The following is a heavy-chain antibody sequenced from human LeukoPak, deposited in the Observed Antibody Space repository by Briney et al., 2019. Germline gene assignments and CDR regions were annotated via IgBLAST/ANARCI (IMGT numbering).Heavy chain of an antibody. CDR2: INPNSGGT. J-gene: IGHJ6*03. CDR1: GYTFTSYG. V-gene: IGHV1-2*02. D-gene: IGHD3-10*01. CDR3: ARAFGVETWFGESKYYYYYYMDV. Sequence: GASVKVSCKASGYTFTSYGISWVRQAPGQGLEWMGWINPNSGGTNYAQKFQGRVTMTRDTSISTAYMELSRLRSDDTAVYYCARAFGVETWFGESKYYYYYYMDVWGKGTTVTISS.